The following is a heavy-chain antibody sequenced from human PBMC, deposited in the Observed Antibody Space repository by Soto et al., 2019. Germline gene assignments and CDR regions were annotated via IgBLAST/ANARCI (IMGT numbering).Heavy chain of an antibody. V-gene: IGHV3-74*01. CDR3: ARYHYDTSGYYYLDY. Sequence: GGSLRLSCVASGFTFTNYFMHWVRQVPGKGLLWVSRISSDGSSTSYADSVKGRFIISRDNAKNTLYLQMNSLRAEDTAVYYCARYHYDTSGYYYLDYWGQGALVTVSS. CDR1: GFTFTNYF. CDR2: ISSDGSST. J-gene: IGHJ4*02. D-gene: IGHD3-22*01.